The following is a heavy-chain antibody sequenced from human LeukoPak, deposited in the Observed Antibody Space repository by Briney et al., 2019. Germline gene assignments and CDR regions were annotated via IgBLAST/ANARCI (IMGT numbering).Heavy chain of an antibody. J-gene: IGHJ4*02. CDR2: IYYSGST. Sequence: SETLSLTCTVSGGSISSYYWSWIRQPPGKGLEWIGYIYYSGSTNYNPSLKSRVTISVDTSKNQFSLKLSSVTAADTAVYYCARVALSGCSGGSCYAFDYWGQGTLVTVSS. CDR3: ARVALSGCSGGSCYAFDY. CDR1: GGSISSYY. V-gene: IGHV4-59*12. D-gene: IGHD2-15*01.